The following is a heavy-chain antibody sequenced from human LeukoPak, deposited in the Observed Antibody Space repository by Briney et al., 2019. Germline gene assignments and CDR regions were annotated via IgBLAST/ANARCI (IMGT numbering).Heavy chain of an antibody. Sequence: SETLSLTCIVSGDSVTNHYWSLIRQPPGKGLEWIGYIYYSGSINYNPSLKSRVTISVDTSKNQFSLRLSSVTAADAAVYYCARDRITGATRDNYYYYMDVWGKGTMVTVSS. D-gene: IGHD1-20*01. CDR1: GDSVTNHY. CDR3: ARDRITGATRDNYYYYMDV. V-gene: IGHV4-4*08. CDR2: IYYSGSI. J-gene: IGHJ6*03.